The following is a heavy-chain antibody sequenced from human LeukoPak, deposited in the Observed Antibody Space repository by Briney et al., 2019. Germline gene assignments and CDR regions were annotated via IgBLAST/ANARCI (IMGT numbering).Heavy chain of an antibody. CDR1: GFTLRSYA. J-gene: IGHJ6*02. CDR2: ISVSGGST. CDR3: AKYPGMDV. V-gene: IGHV3-23*01. Sequence: GGSLRLSCAASGFTLRSYAMSWVRQAPGKGLEWVSGISVSGGSTYYADSVKGRFTISRDNSNNTLYPQMNSLRVEDTAIYYCAKYPGMDVWGQGTTVNVSS.